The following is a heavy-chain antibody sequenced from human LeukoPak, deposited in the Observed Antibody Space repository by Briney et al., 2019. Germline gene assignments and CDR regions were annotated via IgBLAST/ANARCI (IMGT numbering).Heavy chain of an antibody. CDR3: AGARGSYGNFDY. V-gene: IGHV4-61*01. CDR2: IYYSGST. Sequence: SQTLSLTCDVSGFSITSGTFYWSWIRQPPGKGLEWIGYIYYSGSTNYNPSLRSRVTISVDTSKNQFSLKLSSVTAADTAVYYCAGARGSYGNFDYWGQGTLVTVSS. J-gene: IGHJ4*02. D-gene: IGHD1-26*01. CDR1: GFSITSGTFY.